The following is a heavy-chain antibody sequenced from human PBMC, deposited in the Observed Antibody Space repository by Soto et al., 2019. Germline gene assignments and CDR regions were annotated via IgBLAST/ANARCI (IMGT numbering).Heavy chain of an antibody. V-gene: IGHV3-23*01. CDR2: ISGSGGST. Sequence: PGGSLRLSCAASGFTFSSYAMSWVRQAPGKGLEWVSAISGSGGSTYYADSVKGRFTISRDNSKNTLYLQMNSLRAEDTAVYYCAKGAHGSGTIYYYYMDVWGKGTTVTVSS. D-gene: IGHD3-10*01. CDR3: AKGAHGSGTIYYYYMDV. CDR1: GFTFSSYA. J-gene: IGHJ6*03.